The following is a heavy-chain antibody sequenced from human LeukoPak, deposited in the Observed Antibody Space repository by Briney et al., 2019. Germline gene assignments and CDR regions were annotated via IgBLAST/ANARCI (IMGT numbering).Heavy chain of an antibody. CDR2: INSDGSST. D-gene: IGHD4-17*01. CDR3: ARGVNGDSKFDP. J-gene: IGHJ5*02. Sequence: PGGSLILSCAASGFTFSSYWMHWVRQAPGKGLVWVSRINSDGSSTSYADSVKGRFTISRDNAKNTLYLQMNSLRAEDTALYYCARGVNGDSKFDPWGQGTLVTVSS. V-gene: IGHV3-74*01. CDR1: GFTFSSYW.